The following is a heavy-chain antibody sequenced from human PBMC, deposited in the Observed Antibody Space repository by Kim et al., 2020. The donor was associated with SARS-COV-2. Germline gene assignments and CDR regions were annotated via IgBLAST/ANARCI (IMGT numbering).Heavy chain of an antibody. Sequence: NYSPPPKRRVSISLATSKNQFSLKLNSVTAADTAVYYCARDSPYGSGVDYWGQGTLVTVSS. V-gene: IGHV4-59*01. D-gene: IGHD3-10*01. J-gene: IGHJ4*02. CDR3: ARDSPYGSGVDY.